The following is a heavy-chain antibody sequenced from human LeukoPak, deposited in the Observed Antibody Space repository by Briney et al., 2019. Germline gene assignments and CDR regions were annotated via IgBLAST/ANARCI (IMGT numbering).Heavy chain of an antibody. V-gene: IGHV4-4*09. CDR3: ARHGFTSFIHMDV. Sequence: SETLSLTCTVSRGSISGSIRSYYWSWLRQPPGKGLEWIGYIYTSGSTNYNPSLKSRVTISVDTSKNQFSLKLSSVTAADTAVYYCARHGFTSFIHMDVWGKGTTVTVSS. CDR1: RGSISGSIRSYY. CDR2: IYTSGST. J-gene: IGHJ6*03. D-gene: IGHD3-16*01.